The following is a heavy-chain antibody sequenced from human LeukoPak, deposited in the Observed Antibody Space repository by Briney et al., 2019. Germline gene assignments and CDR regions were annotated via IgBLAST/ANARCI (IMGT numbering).Heavy chain of an antibody. Sequence: ASVKVSCKVSGYTLSALSIHWVRQVPGKGLEWMGGLDREHARTIYAERFQGRVTMTEDTSTDIAYMELSSLRSEDTAVYYCTTDSRHNWFDPWGQGTLVTVSS. CDR1: GYTLSALS. V-gene: IGHV1-24*01. CDR3: TTDSRHNWFDP. J-gene: IGHJ5*02. CDR2: LDREHART.